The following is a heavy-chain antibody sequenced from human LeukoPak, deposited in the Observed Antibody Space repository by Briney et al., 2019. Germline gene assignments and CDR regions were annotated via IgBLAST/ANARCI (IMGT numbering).Heavy chain of an antibody. CDR2: ISSSGSTI. Sequence: GGSLRLSCAASGFTFSSYWMHWVRQAPGKGLEWVSYISSSGSTIYYADSVKGRFTISRDNAKNSLYLQMNSLRAEDTAVYYCARGRPSSGWYYFDYWGQGTLVTVSS. V-gene: IGHV3-48*04. D-gene: IGHD6-19*01. J-gene: IGHJ4*02. CDR3: ARGRPSSGWYYFDY. CDR1: GFTFSSYW.